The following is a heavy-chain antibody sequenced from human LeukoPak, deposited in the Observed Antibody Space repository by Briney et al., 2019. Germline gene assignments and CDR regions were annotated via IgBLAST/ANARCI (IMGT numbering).Heavy chain of an antibody. J-gene: IGHJ4*02. D-gene: IGHD4-17*01. V-gene: IGHV4-30-4*01. CDR3: ARDRGDSTFDY. Sequence: SETLSLTCTVSGGCISSGDYYWSWIRQPPGKGLEWIGYIYYSGSTYYNPSLKSRVTISVDTSKNQFSLKLSSVTAADTAVYYCARDRGDSTFDYWGQGTLVTVSS. CDR1: GGCISSGDYY. CDR2: IYYSGST.